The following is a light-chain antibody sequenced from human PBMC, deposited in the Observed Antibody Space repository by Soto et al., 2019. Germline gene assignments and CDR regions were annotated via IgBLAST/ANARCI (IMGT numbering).Light chain of an antibody. CDR2: GAS. CDR3: QQYGNSPPIT. V-gene: IGKV3-20*01. CDR1: QSVSSNY. Sequence: EIVLTQSPGTLSLSPGERATLSCRASQSVSSNYLAWYQQKPDQAPRLLIYGASTRATGIPDRFSGSGSGTDFTLTISRLEPEDFAVYYCQQYGNSPPITFGGGTKVEIK. J-gene: IGKJ4*01.